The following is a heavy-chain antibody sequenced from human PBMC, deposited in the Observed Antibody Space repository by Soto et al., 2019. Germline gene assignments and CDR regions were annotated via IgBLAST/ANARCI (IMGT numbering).Heavy chain of an antibody. CDR3: ARAGCDGGSCYTLVGLRYGMDV. CDR2: ISYDGSNK. D-gene: IGHD2-15*01. V-gene: IGHV3-30-3*01. CDR1: GFTFSSYA. J-gene: IGHJ6*02. Sequence: QVQLVESGGGVVQPGRSLRLSCAASGFTFSSYAMHWVRQAPGKGLEWVAVISYDGSNKYYADSVKGRFTTSRDNSKNTLYLQMNSRRAEDTAVYYCARAGCDGGSCYTLVGLRYGMDVWGQGTTVTVSS.